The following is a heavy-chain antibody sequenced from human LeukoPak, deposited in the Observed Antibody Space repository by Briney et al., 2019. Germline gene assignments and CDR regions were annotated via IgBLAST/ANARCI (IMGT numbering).Heavy chain of an antibody. V-gene: IGHV3-30*02. CDR1: GFTFSNYG. CDR2: IRYDGSEK. CDR3: AKGKDYYLDY. J-gene: IGHJ4*02. Sequence: PGGSLRLSCTASGFTFSNYGMHWVRQAPGKGLEWVAFIRYDGSEKYYADSVKGRITISRGNSKNTLYVQMNSLRAEDTAVYYCAKGKDYYLDYWGQGTLVTVSS. D-gene: IGHD3-10*01.